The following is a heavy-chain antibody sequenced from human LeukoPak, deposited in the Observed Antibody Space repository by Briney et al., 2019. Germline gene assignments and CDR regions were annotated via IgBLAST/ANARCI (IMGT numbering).Heavy chain of an antibody. CDR1: GGTFSSYA. Sequence: ASVKVSCKASGGTFSSYAISWVRQAPGQGLEWMGWISAYNGNTNYAQKLQGRVTMTTDTSTSTAYMELRSLRSDDTAVYYCARGPYCSSTSCYPTFNWFDPWGQGTLVTVSS. CDR3: ARGPYCSSTSCYPTFNWFDP. J-gene: IGHJ5*02. V-gene: IGHV1-18*01. D-gene: IGHD2-2*01. CDR2: ISAYNGNT.